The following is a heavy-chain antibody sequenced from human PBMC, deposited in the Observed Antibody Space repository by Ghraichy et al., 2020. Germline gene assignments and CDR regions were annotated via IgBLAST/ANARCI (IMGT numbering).Heavy chain of an antibody. J-gene: IGHJ3*02. CDR2: IYHSGST. Sequence: SETLSLTCTVSGYSISSGYYWGWIRQPPGKGLEWIGSIYHSGSTYYNPSLKSRVTISVDTSKNQFSLKLSSVTAADTAVYYCARDPVVPAAMYGDTFDIWGQGTMVTVSS. D-gene: IGHD2-2*01. CDR1: GYSISSGYY. CDR3: ARDPVVPAAMYGDTFDI. V-gene: IGHV4-38-2*02.